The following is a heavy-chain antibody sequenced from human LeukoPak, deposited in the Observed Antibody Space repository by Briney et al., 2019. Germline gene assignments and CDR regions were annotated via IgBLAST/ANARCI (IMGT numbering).Heavy chain of an antibody. V-gene: IGHV3-23*01. CDR3: AKDLIRLYGDYFSFDI. Sequence: GGSLRLSCAVSGFTFSSYAMSWVRQAPGKGLEWVSAISGSGGSTYYADSVKGRFTISRDNSKNTLYLQMNSLRAEDTAVYYCAKDLIRLYGDYFSFDIWGQGTMVTVSS. J-gene: IGHJ3*02. CDR2: ISGSGGST. D-gene: IGHD4-17*01. CDR1: GFTFSSYA.